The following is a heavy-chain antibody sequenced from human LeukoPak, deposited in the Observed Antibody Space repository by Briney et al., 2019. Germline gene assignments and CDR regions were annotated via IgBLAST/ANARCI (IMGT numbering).Heavy chain of an antibody. Sequence: SETLSLTCTVSGGSISSYYWSWIRQPPGKGLEWIGNIYYSGSTNYNPSLESRVTISVDTSKNQFSLKLSSVTAADTAVYYCARDSGFYYGSGSYLDYWGQGTLVTVSS. V-gene: IGHV4-59*01. CDR2: IYYSGST. J-gene: IGHJ4*02. CDR1: GGSISSYY. CDR3: ARDSGFYYGSGSYLDY. D-gene: IGHD3-10*01.